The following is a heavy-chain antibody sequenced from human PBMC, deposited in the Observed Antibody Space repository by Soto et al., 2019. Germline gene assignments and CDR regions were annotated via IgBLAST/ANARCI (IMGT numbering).Heavy chain of an antibody. CDR1: GVSIRTTGVG. CDR3: AHTWGLPFDY. Sequence: QITLKESGPTLVEPTQTLTLTCTYSGVSIRTTGVGVGWIRQPPGKALEWLGIIYWNDDKRYSPSLKNRFTLTSDISKSQVVLTMTNMDPVDTATYYCAHTWGLPFDYWGQGTLVIVSS. D-gene: IGHD3-16*01. V-gene: IGHV2-5*01. CDR2: IYWNDDK. J-gene: IGHJ4*02.